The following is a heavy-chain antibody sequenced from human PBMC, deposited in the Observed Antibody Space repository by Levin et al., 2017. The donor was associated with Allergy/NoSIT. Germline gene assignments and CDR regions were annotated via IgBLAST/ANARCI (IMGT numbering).Heavy chain of an antibody. J-gene: IGHJ6*03. Sequence: SETLSLTCTVSGGSISSYYWSWIRQPPGKGLEWIGYIYYSGSINYNPSLKSRVTISVDTSKNQLSLKLSSVTAADTAVYYCARGGHYYSYLDVWGKGTTVTVSS. CDR2: IYYSGSI. D-gene: IGHD3-16*01. V-gene: IGHV4-59*01. CDR1: GGSISSYY. CDR3: ARGGHYYSYLDV.